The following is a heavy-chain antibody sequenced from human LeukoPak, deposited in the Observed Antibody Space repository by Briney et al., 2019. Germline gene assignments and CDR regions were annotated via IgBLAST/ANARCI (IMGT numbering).Heavy chain of an antibody. D-gene: IGHD1-20*01. J-gene: IGHJ4*02. CDR2: IYYSGST. Sequence: SETLSLTCTVSGGSISSNNYYWGWIRQPPGKGLEWIGSIYYSGSTYYNPSLKSRITISVDTSKNQFSLKLSSVTAADTAVYYCARARTYNWIPDYWGQGTLVTVSS. V-gene: IGHV4-39*01. CDR1: GGSISSNNYY. CDR3: ARARTYNWIPDY.